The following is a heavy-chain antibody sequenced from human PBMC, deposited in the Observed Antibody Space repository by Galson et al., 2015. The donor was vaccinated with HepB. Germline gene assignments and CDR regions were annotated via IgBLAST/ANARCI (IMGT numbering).Heavy chain of an antibody. CDR2: IRGSGGKK. Sequence: SLRLSCAASGFSFSSYAMSWVRQAPGKGLEWVSFIRGSGGKKKYADSVKGRFTISRDNSKSTLYLQMSSLRAEDTAVYYCAKGYADLYSSSWYATVTFEHWGQGTLVTVSS. CDR3: AKGYADLYSSSWYATVTFEH. CDR1: GFSFSSYA. V-gene: IGHV3-23*01. D-gene: IGHD6-13*01. J-gene: IGHJ4*02.